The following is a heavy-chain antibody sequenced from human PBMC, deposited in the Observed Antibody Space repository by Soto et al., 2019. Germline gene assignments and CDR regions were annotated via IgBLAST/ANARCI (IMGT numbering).Heavy chain of an antibody. V-gene: IGHV3-74*01. D-gene: IGHD3-10*01. CDR3: ARATYYYGPYV. J-gene: IGHJ6*02. CDR1: GFTFRSYW. CDR2: INSDGSST. Sequence: GASRILSCASSGFTFRSYWVHLVRQAPGKGLVWVSRINSDGSSTSYADSVKGRFTISRDNAENTLYLQMNSLRAEDTAVYYCARATYYYGPYVWGQGTTVNVS.